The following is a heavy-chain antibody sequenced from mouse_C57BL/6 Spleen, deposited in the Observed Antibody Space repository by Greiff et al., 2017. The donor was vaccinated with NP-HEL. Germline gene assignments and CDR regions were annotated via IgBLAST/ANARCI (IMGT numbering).Heavy chain of an antibody. J-gene: IGHJ3*01. CDR2: IDPSDSYT. Sequence: QVQLKQPGAELVKPGASVKLSCKASGYTFTSYWMQWVKQRPGQGLEWIGEIDPSDSYTNYNQKFKGKATLTVDTSSSTAYMQLSSLTSEDSAVYYCARDSSGFPAWFAYWGQGTLVTVSA. CDR3: ARDSSGFPAWFAY. V-gene: IGHV1-50*01. CDR1: GYTFTSYW. D-gene: IGHD3-2*02.